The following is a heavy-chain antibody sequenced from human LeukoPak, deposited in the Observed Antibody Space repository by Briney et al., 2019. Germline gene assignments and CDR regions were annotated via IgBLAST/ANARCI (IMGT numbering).Heavy chain of an antibody. CDR3: ASFCSGGSCYRTY. CDR1: EDIFTAYA. D-gene: IGHD2-15*01. Sequence: ASVTVSCTASEDIFTAYAIHWVRQAPGQRLEWMGWINPVNGNTKYSQKFQDRVTITRDTSATTAYMELSSLRSEDTALYYCASFCSGGSCYRTYWGQGTLVTVSS. J-gene: IGHJ4*02. CDR2: INPVNGNT. V-gene: IGHV1-3*01.